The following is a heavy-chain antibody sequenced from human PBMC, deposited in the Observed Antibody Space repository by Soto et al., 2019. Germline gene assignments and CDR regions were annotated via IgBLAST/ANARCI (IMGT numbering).Heavy chain of an antibody. V-gene: IGHV3-48*01. J-gene: IGHJ6*02. Sequence: EVQLVESGGGLVQPGGSLRLSCAASGFTFSTYSMNWVHQAPGKGLEWISYITTSSSTIYYADSVKGRFTISRDNAKNSLYLQMNSLRVEDTAVYYCARRAVWGQGTTVTVS. CDR3: ARRAV. CDR1: GFTFSTYS. CDR2: ITTSSSTI.